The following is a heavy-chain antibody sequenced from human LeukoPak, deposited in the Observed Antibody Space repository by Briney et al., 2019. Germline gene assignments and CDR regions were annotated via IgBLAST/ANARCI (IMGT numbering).Heavy chain of an antibody. D-gene: IGHD3-9*01. J-gene: IGHJ4*02. CDR1: GFTFSSYS. CDR3: ARVFDRAGDYHHFDF. Sequence: GGSLRLSCVASGFTFSSYSMNWVRQAPGRGLEWVSSIITVSTTYFQYADSVKGRFTISRDNAKNSLYLQMDSLRAEDTAVYYCARVFDRAGDYHHFDFWGQGTLVTVSS. V-gene: IGHV3-21*01. CDR2: IITVSTTYF.